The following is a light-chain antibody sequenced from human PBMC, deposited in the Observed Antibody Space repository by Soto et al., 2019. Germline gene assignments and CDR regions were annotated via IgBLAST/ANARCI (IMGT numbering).Light chain of an antibody. V-gene: IGKV2D-29*02. CDR3: MQSTQLPPT. CDR2: EVS. Sequence: DVVMTQPPLSLSVAPGQPASISCKSSRSLLHITGETFLFWYLQKPGQSPQLLIYEVSTRVSGVPDRFSGSGSGTDFTLEISRVEADDVGSYYCMQSTQLPPTFGQGTRLEIK. CDR1: RSLLHITGETF. J-gene: IGKJ5*01.